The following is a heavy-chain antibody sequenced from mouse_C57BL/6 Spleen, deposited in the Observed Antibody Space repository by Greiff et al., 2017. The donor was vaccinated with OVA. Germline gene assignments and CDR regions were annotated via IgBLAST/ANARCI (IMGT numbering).Heavy chain of an antibody. J-gene: IGHJ2*01. CDR3: TRIGGTTVVGYFDY. V-gene: IGHV1-15*01. Sequence: QVQLQQSGAELVRPGASVTLSCKASGYTFTDYEMHWVKQTPVHGLEWIGAIDPETGGTAYNQKFKGKAILTAEQSSSTAYMELRSLTSEDSAVYYCTRIGGTTVVGYFDYWGQGTTLTVSS. D-gene: IGHD1-1*01. CDR2: IDPETGGT. CDR1: GYTFTDYE.